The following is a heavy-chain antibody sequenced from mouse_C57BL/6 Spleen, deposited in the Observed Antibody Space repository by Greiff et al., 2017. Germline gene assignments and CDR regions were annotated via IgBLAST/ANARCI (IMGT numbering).Heavy chain of an antibody. J-gene: IGHJ1*03. CDR1: GFTFSSYG. CDR3: ARLGTTVVGSSWYFDV. V-gene: IGHV5-6*01. CDR2: ISSGGSYT. Sequence: EVKVVESGGDLVKPGGSLKLSCAASGFTFSSYGMSWVRQTPGKRLEWVATISSGGSYTYYPDSVNGRFTISRDNAKNTLYLQRSSLKSEDTAMYYCARLGTTVVGSSWYFDVWGTGTTVTVSS. D-gene: IGHD1-1*01.